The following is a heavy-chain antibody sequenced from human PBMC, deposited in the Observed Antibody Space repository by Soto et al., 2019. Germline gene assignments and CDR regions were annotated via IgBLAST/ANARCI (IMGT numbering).Heavy chain of an antibody. V-gene: IGHV4-31*03. CDR2: IFYSVTT. D-gene: IGHD1-1*01. Sequence: QVQLQESGPGLVKPSQTLSLTCTVSGGSISSAGYFWSWIRQPPGQGLEWIGNIFYSVTTYYNQSLKSRVTISVDTSKNQFSLKLSSVTAADTAVYFCARGVLYWGQGTLVTVSS. CDR1: GGSISSAGYF. J-gene: IGHJ4*02. CDR3: ARGVLY.